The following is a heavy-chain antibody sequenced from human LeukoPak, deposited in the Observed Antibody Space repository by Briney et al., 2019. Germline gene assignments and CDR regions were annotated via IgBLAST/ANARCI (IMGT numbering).Heavy chain of an antibody. J-gene: IGHJ6*02. CDR1: GGSFSGYY. D-gene: IGHD5-12*01. CDR3: ARDFFANGYGNGMDV. V-gene: IGHV4-59*01. Sequence: SSETLSLTCAVYGGSFSGYYWSWIRQPPGKGLEWIGYIYYSGSTNYIPSLKSRVTISVDTSKNQFSLKLSSVTAADTAVYYCARDFFANGYGNGMDVWGQGTTVTVSS. CDR2: IYYSGST.